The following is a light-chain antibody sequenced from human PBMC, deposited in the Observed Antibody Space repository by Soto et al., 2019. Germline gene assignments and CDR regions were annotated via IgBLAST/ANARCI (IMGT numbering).Light chain of an antibody. V-gene: IGLV1-40*01. J-gene: IGLJ1*01. CDR3: QSYDSSLSAYV. Sequence: QSVLTQPPSVSGAPGQRVTISCTGSSSNIGAGYDVHWYLQVPGTAPKLLVYTHNNRPSGVPDRFSGSTAGTSASLAITGLQPEDEADYYCQSYDSSLSAYVFGTGTKVTV. CDR1: SSNIGAGYD. CDR2: THN.